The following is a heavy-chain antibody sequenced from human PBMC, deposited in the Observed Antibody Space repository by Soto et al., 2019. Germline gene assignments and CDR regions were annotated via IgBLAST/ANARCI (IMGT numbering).Heavy chain of an antibody. CDR3: VRDIGGSGWFAP. D-gene: IGHD2-15*01. Sequence: PSETLSLTCTVSGGHINNYYCSWIRQAAGKGLEWIGRIYSSGTTNYNPSLKSRVTVSVDMSKSQFSLTLRSVTAADTAVYYCVRDIGGSGWFAPWGKGTLVTVSS. V-gene: IGHV4-4*07. CDR2: IYSSGTT. J-gene: IGHJ5*02. CDR1: GGHINNYY.